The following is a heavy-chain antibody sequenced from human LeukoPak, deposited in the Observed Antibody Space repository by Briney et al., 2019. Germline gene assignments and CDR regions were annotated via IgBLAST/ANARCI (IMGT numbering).Heavy chain of an antibody. J-gene: IGHJ4*02. Sequence: PGGSLRLSCAASGFTFSSYAMHWVRQAPGKGLEWVAVISYDGSNKYYADFVKGRFTISRDNSKNTLYLQMNSLRAEDTAVYYCARERLLMVYAAFDYWGQGTLVTVSS. CDR3: ARERLLMVYAAFDY. D-gene: IGHD2-8*01. CDR1: GFTFSSYA. V-gene: IGHV3-30*04. CDR2: ISYDGSNK.